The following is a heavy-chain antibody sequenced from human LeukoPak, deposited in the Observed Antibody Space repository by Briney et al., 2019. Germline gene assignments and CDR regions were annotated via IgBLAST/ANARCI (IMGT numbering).Heavy chain of an antibody. CDR2: INENGDIA. V-gene: IGHV3-43*02. CDR1: GFTFDDYA. D-gene: IGHD6-6*01. CDR3: ARAYSSSSEDAFDI. Sequence: GGSLRLSCAAPGFTFDDYAMHWVRQGPGKSLEWVSLINENGDIAYYGDSVRGRFTVSRDNAKNSLSLQMNNLRAEDTAKYYCARAYSSSSEDAFDIWGQGTMVTVSS. J-gene: IGHJ3*02.